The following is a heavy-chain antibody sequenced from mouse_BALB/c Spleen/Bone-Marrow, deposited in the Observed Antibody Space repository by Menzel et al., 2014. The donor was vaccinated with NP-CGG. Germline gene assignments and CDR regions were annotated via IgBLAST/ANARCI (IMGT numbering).Heavy chain of an antibody. CDR3: GRFRNHKDGGGYAMDY. CDR2: INPSNGGT. V-gene: IGHV1S81*02. D-gene: IGHD1-2*01. J-gene: IGHJ4*01. CDR1: GYTFTNYY. Sequence: VQLQQSGAELVKPGASVKLSCKASGYTFTNYYIYWVKQRPGQGLEWIGGINPSNGGTKFNEKFKNKATLTIDKSSSTAYHPLRRLTTEGSGVYFWGRFRNHKDGGGYAMDYWGQGTSVTVSS.